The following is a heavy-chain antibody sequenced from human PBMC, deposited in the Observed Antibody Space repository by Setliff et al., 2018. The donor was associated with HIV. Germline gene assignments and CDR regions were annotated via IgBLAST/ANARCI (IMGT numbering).Heavy chain of an antibody. Sequence: KPSETLSLTCTVSGGSISSGSYYWSWIRQPAGKGLEWIGRIYTSGSTNYNPSLKSRVTISVDTSKNQFSLKLNSVTAADTAIYYCARAGMGALRSLFAYWGQGTLVTVSS. CDR2: IYTSGST. D-gene: IGHD1-26*01. J-gene: IGHJ4*02. V-gene: IGHV4-61*02. CDR1: GGSISSGSYY. CDR3: ARAGMGALRSLFAY.